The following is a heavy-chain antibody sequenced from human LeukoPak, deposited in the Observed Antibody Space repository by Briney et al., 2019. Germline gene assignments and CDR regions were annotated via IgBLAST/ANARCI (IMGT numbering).Heavy chain of an antibody. Sequence: GGSLRLSCAASGFTVSSHWMQWVRHAPGKGLVCVSRISSDGIIINYADSVKGRFTISRDNARNTLYLQMNSLRVEDTALYYCVRDSSASYWGQGTLVTVSS. V-gene: IGHV3-74*01. J-gene: IGHJ4*02. CDR2: ISSDGIII. CDR1: GFTVSSHW. D-gene: IGHD3-22*01. CDR3: VRDSSASY.